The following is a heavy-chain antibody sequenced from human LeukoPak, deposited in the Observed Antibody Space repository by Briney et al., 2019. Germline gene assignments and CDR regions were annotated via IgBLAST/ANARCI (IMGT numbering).Heavy chain of an antibody. CDR1: GFTFDSYG. Sequence: GGSLRLSCAASGFTFDSYGMSWVRQVPGKGLEWVSSINGNGGSTAYADSVKGRFTISRDNAKNSLYLQMNSLRAEDTAFYYCARHDFWSGFKGGDYWGQGTLVTVSS. J-gene: IGHJ4*02. CDR2: INGNGGST. CDR3: ARHDFWSGFKGGDY. D-gene: IGHD3-3*01. V-gene: IGHV3-20*04.